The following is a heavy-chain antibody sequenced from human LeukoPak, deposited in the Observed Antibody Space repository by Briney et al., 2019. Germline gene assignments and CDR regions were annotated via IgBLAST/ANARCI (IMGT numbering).Heavy chain of an antibody. CDR3: ARRPRITMVRGVNPYYFDY. D-gene: IGHD3-10*01. CDR2: ISYSGST. J-gene: IGHJ4*02. V-gene: IGHV4-39*01. Sequence: SETLSLTCTVSGGFISSSSYYWGWIRQPPGKGLEWIGSISYSGSTYYNPSLMSRVTISVDTSKNQFSLNLRSVTAADTAVYYCARRPRITMVRGVNPYYFDYWGQGTLVTVSS. CDR1: GGFISSSSYY.